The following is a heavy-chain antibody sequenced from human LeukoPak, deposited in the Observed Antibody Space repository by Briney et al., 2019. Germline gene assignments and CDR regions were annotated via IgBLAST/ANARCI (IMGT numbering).Heavy chain of an antibody. CDR3: ASVRPPPYSYDSSPSGGYFDY. V-gene: IGHV4-39*01. J-gene: IGHJ4*02. CDR2: VYYTGSD. Sequence: SETLSLTCSVSGGSLDSDGYYWAWIRQSPGKGLEWIASVYYTGSDYYNPSLRSRVTISKDTSKNQFSLSLSSLTAADSAVYYCASVRPPPYSYDSSPSGGYFDYWGQGTLVTVSS. CDR1: GGSLDSDGYY. D-gene: IGHD3-22*01.